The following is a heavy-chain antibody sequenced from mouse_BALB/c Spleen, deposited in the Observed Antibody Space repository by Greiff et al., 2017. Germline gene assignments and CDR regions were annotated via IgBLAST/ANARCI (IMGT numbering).Heavy chain of an antibody. CDR3: ASDYYGSSFWFAY. CDR2: IDPENGNT. V-gene: IGHV14-1*02. CDR1: GFNIKDYY. D-gene: IGHD1-1*01. J-gene: IGHJ3*01. Sequence: VHVKQSGAELVRPGALVKLSCKASGFNIKDYYMHWVKQRPEQGLEWIGWIDPENGNTIYDPKFQGKASITADTSSNTAYLQLSSLTSEDTAVYYCASDYYGSSFWFAYWGQGTLVTVSA.